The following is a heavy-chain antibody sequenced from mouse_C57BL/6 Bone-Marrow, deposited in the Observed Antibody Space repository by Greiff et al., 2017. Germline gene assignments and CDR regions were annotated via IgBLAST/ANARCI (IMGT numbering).Heavy chain of an antibody. Sequence: QVHVKQPGAELVKPGASVKLSCKASGYTFSSYWMHWVKQRPGQGLEWIGMIHPNSGSTNYNEKFKSKATLTVDKSSSTAYMQLSSLTSEDSAVYYCAHGYYLDYWGQGTTLTVSS. CDR3: AHGYYLDY. V-gene: IGHV1-64*01. CDR2: IHPNSGST. J-gene: IGHJ2*01. D-gene: IGHD2-2*01. CDR1: GYTFSSYW.